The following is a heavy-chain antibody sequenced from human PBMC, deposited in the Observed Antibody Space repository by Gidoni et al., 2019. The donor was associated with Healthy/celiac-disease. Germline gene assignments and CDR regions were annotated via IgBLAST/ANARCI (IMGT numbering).Heavy chain of an antibody. CDR2: ISGSGGST. Sequence: EVQPLESGGGLVQPGGSLRLSCAASGLTFSSYAMSWVRQAPGKGRQWVSAISGSGGSTYYADSVKGRFTIARDNSKNTLYLQMNSLRAEDTAVYYCAKDYYGSGSYAYWGQGTLVTVSS. J-gene: IGHJ4*02. CDR1: GLTFSSYA. CDR3: AKDYYGSGSYAY. D-gene: IGHD3-10*01. V-gene: IGHV3-23*01.